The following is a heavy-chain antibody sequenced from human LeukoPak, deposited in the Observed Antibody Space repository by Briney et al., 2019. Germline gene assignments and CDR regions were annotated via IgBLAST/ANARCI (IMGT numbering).Heavy chain of an antibody. D-gene: IGHD2-15*01. Sequence: GGSLRLSCAASGFTFDTYGMNWVRQAPGKGLEWVSFITGGSNTIYYADSVKSRFTISRDNAKNSLYLQMNSLRVEDTAVYYCARDRMGGSFDYWGQGTLVTVSS. CDR2: ITGGSNTI. CDR1: GFTFDTYG. V-gene: IGHV3-48*01. CDR3: ARDRMGGSFDY. J-gene: IGHJ4*02.